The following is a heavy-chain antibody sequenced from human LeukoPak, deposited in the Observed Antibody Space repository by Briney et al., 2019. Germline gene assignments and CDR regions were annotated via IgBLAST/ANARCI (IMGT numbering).Heavy chain of an antibody. J-gene: IGHJ4*02. CDR1: GYTFTNYY. D-gene: IGHD1-26*01. CDR2: INPSAGNT. V-gene: IGHV1-46*01. Sequence: ASVKVSCKASGYTFTNYYIHWVRQAPGQGLEWMGIINPSAGNTNYAQNFQGRVTMTRDTSTSTVYMELSSLRSEDTAVYYCARVMGATPGVFDYWGQGTLVTVSS. CDR3: ARVMGATPGVFDY.